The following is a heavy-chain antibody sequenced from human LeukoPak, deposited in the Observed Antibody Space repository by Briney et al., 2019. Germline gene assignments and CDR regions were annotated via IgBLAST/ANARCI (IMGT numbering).Heavy chain of an antibody. CDR1: DDSITMYY. CDR2: VDHTGST. Sequence: VRPSETLSLTCTVSDDSITMYYWTWIRQPPGKGLEWIGYVDHTGSTKFNPSLNGRVSISRDTSNNFFSLRLRSVTAADTAVYFCARGRVSSSTWYSTYYYFFYMDFWGKGTTVTVSS. J-gene: IGHJ6*03. CDR3: ARGRVSSSTWYSTYYYFFYMDF. V-gene: IGHV4-59*01. D-gene: IGHD4-11*01.